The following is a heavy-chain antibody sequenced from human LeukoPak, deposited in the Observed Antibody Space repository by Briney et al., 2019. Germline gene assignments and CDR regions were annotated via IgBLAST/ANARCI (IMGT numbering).Heavy chain of an antibody. CDR3: ARALTMVRGVALGY. V-gene: IGHV1-3*01. J-gene: IGHJ4*02. CDR2: INAGNANT. D-gene: IGHD3-10*01. Sequence: ASVKVSCKASGYTFTSYAMHWVRQAPGQRLEWMGWINAGNANTKYSQKFQGRVTITRDTSASTAYMELSSLRSEDTAVYYCARALTMVRGVALGYWGQGTLVTVSS. CDR1: GYTFTSYA.